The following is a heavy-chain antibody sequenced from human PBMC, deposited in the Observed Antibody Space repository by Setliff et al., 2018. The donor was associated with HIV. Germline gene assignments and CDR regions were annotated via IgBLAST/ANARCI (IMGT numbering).Heavy chain of an antibody. CDR2: IYSTGST. Sequence: KTSETLSLTCTVSGPSINIHYWSWIRQSPGKGFEWIGYIYSTGSTNYNPSLQSRVTISIDKAKNQISLRLTSVTAADTAIYFCTRHASGDSVSPISYWFDPWGQGTLVTVSS. J-gene: IGHJ5*02. D-gene: IGHD4-17*01. V-gene: IGHV4-59*08. CDR3: TRHASGDSVSPISYWFDP. CDR1: GPSINIHY.